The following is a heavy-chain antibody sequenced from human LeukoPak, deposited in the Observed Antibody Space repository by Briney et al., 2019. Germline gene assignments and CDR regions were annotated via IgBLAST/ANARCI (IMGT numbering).Heavy chain of an antibody. V-gene: IGHV1-18*04. CDR3: ARDGIAYCGGDCYHIFDY. CDR1: GYTFTSYG. D-gene: IGHD2-21*02. J-gene: IGHJ4*02. Sequence: ASVKVSCKASGYTFTSYGISWVRQAPGQGLEWMGWISAYNSNTNYAQKLQGRVTMTTDTSTSTAYMELRSLRSDDTAVYYCARDGIAYCGGDCYHIFDYWGQGTLVTVSS. CDR2: ISAYNSNT.